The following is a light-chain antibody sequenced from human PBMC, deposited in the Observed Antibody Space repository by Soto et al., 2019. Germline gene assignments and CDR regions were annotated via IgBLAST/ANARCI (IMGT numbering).Light chain of an antibody. Sequence: EIVMTQFPATLSVSPGESASLSCRASQSVGTKLGWFQHKPGQAPRLLIFDASNRATGIPPRFSGSGSGTDFTLTISSLEPEDFAVYYCQQRSTWPPITFGQGTRLQIK. J-gene: IGKJ5*01. CDR1: QSVGTK. CDR2: DAS. V-gene: IGKV3-11*01. CDR3: QQRSTWPPIT.